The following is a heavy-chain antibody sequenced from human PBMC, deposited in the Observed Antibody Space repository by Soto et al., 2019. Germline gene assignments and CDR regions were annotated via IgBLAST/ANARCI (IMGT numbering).Heavy chain of an antibody. Sequence: PGGSLRLSCAASGFTVSSNYMSWVRQAPGKGLEWVSVIYSGGSTYYADSVKGRFTISRDNSKNTLYLQMNSLRAEDTAVYYCAGSGGYYLEYFQHWGQGTLVTVSS. V-gene: IGHV3-53*01. D-gene: IGHD3-3*01. CDR1: GFTVSSNY. CDR3: AGSGGYYLEYFQH. J-gene: IGHJ1*01. CDR2: IYSGGST.